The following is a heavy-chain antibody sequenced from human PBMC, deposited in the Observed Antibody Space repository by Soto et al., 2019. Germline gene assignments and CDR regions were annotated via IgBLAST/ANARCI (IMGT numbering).Heavy chain of an antibody. Sequence: EVQLLESGGGLVQPGGSLRLSCAASGFTFSTYAMSWVRQAPGKGLQWVSTIYDDGSTTFYADSVKGRFAISRDNSRNTLYLPMNSLRAEDTAIYYCARLDYGPDYWGQGTLVTVSS. CDR2: IYDDGSTT. J-gene: IGHJ4*02. CDR3: ARLDYGPDY. D-gene: IGHD4-17*01. V-gene: IGHV3-23*01. CDR1: GFTFSTYA.